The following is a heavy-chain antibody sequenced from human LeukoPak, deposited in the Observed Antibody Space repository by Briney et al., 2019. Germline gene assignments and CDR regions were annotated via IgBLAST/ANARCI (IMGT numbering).Heavy chain of an antibody. V-gene: IGHV3-11*01. CDR3: ARDFGRRYYFDY. CDR2: ISGSGSLT. Sequence: GGSLRLSCAASGFTFSDHYMSWIRQAPGKGLEWVSFISGSGSLTYYADSVKGRFTVSRDNAKNSLYLQMNSLRVEDTAVYYCARDFGRRYYFDYWGQGTLVTVSS. J-gene: IGHJ4*02. D-gene: IGHD2-15*01. CDR1: GFTFSDHY.